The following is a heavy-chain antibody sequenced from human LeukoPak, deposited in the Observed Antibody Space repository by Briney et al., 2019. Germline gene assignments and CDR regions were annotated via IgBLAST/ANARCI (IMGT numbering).Heavy chain of an antibody. D-gene: IGHD2-2*01. CDR3: AKGGYCSSTSCYVGWFDP. CDR2: ISGGGGST. Sequence: PGGSLRLSCAASGFTFSSYSMNWVRQAPGKGLEWVSVISGGGGSTYHADSVKGRFTISRDNSKNTLFLQMNSLRAEDTAVYYCAKGGYCSSTSCYVGWFDPWGQGTLVTVSS. J-gene: IGHJ5*02. V-gene: IGHV3-23*01. CDR1: GFTFSSYS.